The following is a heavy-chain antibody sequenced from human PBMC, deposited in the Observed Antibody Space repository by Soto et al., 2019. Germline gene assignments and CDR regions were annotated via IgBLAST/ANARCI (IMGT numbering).Heavy chain of an antibody. D-gene: IGHD2-2*01. CDR3: ATHAWDL. CDR2: INGGRS. Sequence: VQLLESGGGLVQPGGSLRLSCEASGITFSRYDMSWVRQAPGKGLEWVSAINGGRSFYGDSVEGRFTVSRDNSKNTLYLQMNRLRVEDTAIYYCATHAWDLWGQGTLVTVSS. J-gene: IGHJ5*02. V-gene: IGHV3-23*01. CDR1: GITFSRYD.